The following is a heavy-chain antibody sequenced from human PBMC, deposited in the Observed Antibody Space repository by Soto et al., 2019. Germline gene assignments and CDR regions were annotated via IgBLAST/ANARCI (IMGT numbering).Heavy chain of an antibody. Sequence: EVQLVESGGGLVQPGGSLRVSCAASGFTFSSYWMNWVRQAPGKGLEWVANLKRDGSEKYYVDSVNGRFTISRDNAKNLLYLQMDSLRAEDTAVYYCAREWRTTYGDYENFDYWGQGTLVTVSS. V-gene: IGHV3-7*03. CDR2: LKRDGSEK. CDR1: GFTFSSYW. CDR3: AREWRTTYGDYENFDY. J-gene: IGHJ4*02. D-gene: IGHD4-17*01.